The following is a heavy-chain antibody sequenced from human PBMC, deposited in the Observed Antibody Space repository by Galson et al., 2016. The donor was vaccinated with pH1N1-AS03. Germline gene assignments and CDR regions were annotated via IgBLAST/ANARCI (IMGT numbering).Heavy chain of an antibody. J-gene: IGHJ4*02. V-gene: IGHV2-5*01. CDR3: AHSVGYTYLYYCDS. D-gene: IGHD5-12*01. CDR1: GFSLKNSGVG. CDR2: IYWHDDP. Sequence: PALVKPTQTLTLTCAFSGFSLKNSGVGVDWIRQPPGKALEWLGHIYWHDDPRYNPSLKNRLTITKDVSKNQVVLTLTEINSTDTATYYCAHSVGYTYLYYCDSWGQGTLVTVSS.